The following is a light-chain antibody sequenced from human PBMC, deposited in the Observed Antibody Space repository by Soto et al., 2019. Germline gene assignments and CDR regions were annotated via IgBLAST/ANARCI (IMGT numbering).Light chain of an antibody. Sequence: DIQMTHSASTLSASDGDRVTITCRASQSISSWLAWYQQKPGQAPKLLIYDASTLESGVPSRFRGSGYGTEFTLTISSLLPDDFATYYCQQFTTYLWTFGQGTKV. CDR3: QQFTTYLWT. J-gene: IGKJ1*01. CDR2: DAS. V-gene: IGKV1-5*01. CDR1: QSISSW.